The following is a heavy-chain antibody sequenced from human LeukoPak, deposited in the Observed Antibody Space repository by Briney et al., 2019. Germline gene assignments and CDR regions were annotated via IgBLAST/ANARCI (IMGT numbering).Heavy chain of an antibody. CDR1: GFTFSSYG. CDR3: AKTYDSSGYFLHSAPRNAFDI. V-gene: IGHV3-33*06. CDR2: IWYDGSNK. J-gene: IGHJ3*02. D-gene: IGHD3-22*01. Sequence: GRSLRLSCAASGFTFSSYGMHWVRQAPGKGLEWVAVIWYDGSNKYYADSVKGRFTISRDNSKNTLYLQMNSLRAEDTAVYYCAKTYDSSGYFLHSAPRNAFDIWGQGTMVTVSS.